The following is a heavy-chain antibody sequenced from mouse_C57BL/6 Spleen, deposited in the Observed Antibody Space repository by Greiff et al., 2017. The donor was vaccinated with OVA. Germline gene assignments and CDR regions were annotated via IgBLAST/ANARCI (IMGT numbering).Heavy chain of an antibody. Sequence: VMLVESGAELVRPGTSVKVSCKASGYAFTNYLIEWVKQRPGQGLEWIGVINPGSGGTNYNEKFKGKATLTADKSSSTAYMQLSSLTSEDSAVYFCARSPTGYDYDGRYFDVWGTGTTVTVSS. CDR3: ARSPTGYDYDGRYFDV. D-gene: IGHD2-4*01. J-gene: IGHJ1*03. CDR2: INPGSGGT. CDR1: GYAFTNYL. V-gene: IGHV1-54*01.